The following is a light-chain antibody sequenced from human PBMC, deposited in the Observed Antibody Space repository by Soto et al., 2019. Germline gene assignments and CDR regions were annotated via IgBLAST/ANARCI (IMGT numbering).Light chain of an antibody. CDR1: SSDVGGSNY. J-gene: IGLJ1*01. Sequence: QSVLTQPASVSGAPGQSIPLSCPGTSSDVGGSNYVSGYQHHPGKAPKLIIYDVTNRPSGVSNPFSGSKSGNTASLTISGLQPEDEADYYCSSYTTSNTRQIVFGTG. CDR2: DVT. CDR3: SSYTTSNTRQIV. V-gene: IGLV2-14*03.